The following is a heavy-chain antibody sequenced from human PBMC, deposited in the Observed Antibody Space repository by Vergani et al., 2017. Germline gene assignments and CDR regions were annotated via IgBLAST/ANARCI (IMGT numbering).Heavy chain of an antibody. V-gene: IGHV3-53*01. Sequence: EVQLVESGGGLIQPGGSLRLSCAASGFTVSSNYMSWVRQAPGKGLEWVSVIYSGGSTCYADSVKGRFTISRDNSKNTLYLQMNSLRAEDTAVYYCAKDHPSKIRGYYYYYYGMDVWGQGTTVTVSS. CDR2: IYSGGST. CDR3: AKDHPSKIRGYYYYYYGMDV. CDR1: GFTVSSNY. J-gene: IGHJ6*02.